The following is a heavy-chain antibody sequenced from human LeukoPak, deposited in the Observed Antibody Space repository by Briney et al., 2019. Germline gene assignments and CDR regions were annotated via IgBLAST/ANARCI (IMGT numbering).Heavy chain of an antibody. V-gene: IGHV3-33*03. CDR2: IWYDGSNK. CDR3: ARRNAMDV. J-gene: IGHJ6*02. Sequence: PGGSLRLSCAASGFTFSSYGMHWVRQAPGKGLEWVALIWYDGSNKYYADSVKGRLTISRDDAKSSLYLQMNSLRAEDTAVYYCARRNAMDVWGQGTTVIVFS. CDR1: GFTFSSYG.